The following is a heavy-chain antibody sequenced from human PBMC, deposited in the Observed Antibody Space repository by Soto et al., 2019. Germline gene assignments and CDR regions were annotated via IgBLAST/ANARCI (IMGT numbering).Heavy chain of an antibody. CDR1: GYTFSSYG. CDR2: ISAYSGNT. J-gene: IGHJ4*02. D-gene: IGHD3-22*01. V-gene: IGHV1-18*03. CDR3: ASDFYQSSGYCDY. Sequence: ASVKVSCKAYGYTFSSYGLSWVRQAPGQGLERMGWISAYSGNTVYTQRFKGRLTMATDTSTGTAYMELRSLRSDDMAVYYCASDFYQSSGYCDYCGQGTLVTVSS.